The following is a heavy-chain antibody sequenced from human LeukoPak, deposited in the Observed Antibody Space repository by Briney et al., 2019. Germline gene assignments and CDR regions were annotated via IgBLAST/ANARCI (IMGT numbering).Heavy chain of an antibody. J-gene: IGHJ4*02. Sequence: GVLRLSCAASGFTFSSYEMNWVRQAPGRGLEWVSYISSSGSTIYYADSEKGRFTISRDNAKNSLYLQMNNLRAEDTAVYYCARPRGCGSTRCNNFDCWGQGTLVTVSS. CDR3: ARPRGCGSTRCNNFDC. CDR1: GFTFSSYE. D-gene: IGHD2-2*01. CDR2: ISSSGSTI. V-gene: IGHV3-48*03.